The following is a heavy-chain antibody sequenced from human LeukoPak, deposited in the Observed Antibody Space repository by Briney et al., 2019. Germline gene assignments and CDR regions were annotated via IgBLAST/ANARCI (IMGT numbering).Heavy chain of an antibody. D-gene: IGHD3-10*01. V-gene: IGHV3-23*01. CDR3: ARDSSMLRGPLVIYYFDF. J-gene: IGHJ4*02. CDR2: ISGGGDAT. Sequence: GGSLRLSCAASGFSFSNYWMHWVRQAPGKGLEWVSPISGGGDATYYADSVKGRFTISRDNSKNTLYLQMNSLRVEDTAVYYCARDSSMLRGPLVIYYFDFWGQGTLVTVSS. CDR1: GFSFSNYW.